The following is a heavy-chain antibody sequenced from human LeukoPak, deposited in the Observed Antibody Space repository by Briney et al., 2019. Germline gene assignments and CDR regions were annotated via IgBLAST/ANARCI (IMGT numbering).Heavy chain of an antibody. CDR3: ARALLFRSGWYVNPYYYYGMDV. CDR1: GDSVSSNSAA. D-gene: IGHD6-19*01. Sequence: SQTLTLTCAISGDSVSSNSAAWNWIRQSPSRGLEWLGRTYYRSKWYNDYAVSVKSRITINPDTSKNQFSLQLNSVTPEDTAVYYCARALLFRSGWYVNPYYYYGMDVWGQGTTVTVSS. J-gene: IGHJ6*02. CDR2: TYYRSKWYN. V-gene: IGHV6-1*01.